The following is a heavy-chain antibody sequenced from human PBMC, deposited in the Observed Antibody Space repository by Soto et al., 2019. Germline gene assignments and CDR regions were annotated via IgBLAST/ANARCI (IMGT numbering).Heavy chain of an antibody. V-gene: IGHV4-30-2*01. CDR2: IYHSGST. CDR3: ARESDYVWGKPFDY. D-gene: IGHD3-16*01. CDR1: GGSISSGGYS. Sequence: PSETLSLTCAVSGGSISSGGYSWSWIRQPPGKGLEWIGYIYHSGSTYYNPSLKSRVTISVDRSKNQFSLKLSSVTAADTAVYYCARESDYVWGKPFDYWGQGTLVTVSS. J-gene: IGHJ4*02.